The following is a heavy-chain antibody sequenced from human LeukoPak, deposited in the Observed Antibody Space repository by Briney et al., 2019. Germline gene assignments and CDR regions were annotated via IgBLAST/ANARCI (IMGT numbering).Heavy chain of an antibody. CDR2: INSYSSHI. V-gene: IGHV3-21*01. CDR1: GFTFSTSA. Sequence: AGSLRLSCAASGFTFSTSAMNWVRQVPGKVLEWVSSINSYSSHIYHAASVRGRFTVSRDNARNSVYLQMNSLTAEDAAVYYCARDPERYLRTGKFDYWGQGTLVTVAS. J-gene: IGHJ4*02. CDR3: ARDPERYLRTGKFDY. D-gene: IGHD5/OR15-5a*01.